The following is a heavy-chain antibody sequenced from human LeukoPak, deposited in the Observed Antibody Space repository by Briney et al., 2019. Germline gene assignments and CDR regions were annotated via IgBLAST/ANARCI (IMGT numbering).Heavy chain of an antibody. D-gene: IGHD3-10*01. V-gene: IGHV1-18*01. Sequence: ASVKVSCKASGYXFTSYGMSWVRQAPGQGLEWMGWISAYNGNTNYAQKLQGRVTMTTDTSTSTAYMELRSLRSDDTAVYYCARDSLYGSGSYLPDYWGQGTLVTVSS. CDR3: ARDSLYGSGSYLPDY. CDR2: ISAYNGNT. J-gene: IGHJ4*02. CDR1: GYXFTSYG.